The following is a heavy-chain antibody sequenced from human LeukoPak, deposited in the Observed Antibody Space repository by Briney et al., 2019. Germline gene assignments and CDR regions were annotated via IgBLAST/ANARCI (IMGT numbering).Heavy chain of an antibody. CDR1: GGSISSYY. V-gene: IGHV4-4*07. Sequence: PSETLSLTCTVSGGSISSYYWSWIRQPAGKGLEWIGRIYTSGSTNYNPSLKSRVTMSVDTSKNQFSLKLSSVTAADTAVYYCARDGRFLEWLLPDNLYGMDVWGQGTTVTVSS. CDR3: ARDGRFLEWLLPDNLYGMDV. J-gene: IGHJ6*02. D-gene: IGHD3-3*01. CDR2: IYTSGST.